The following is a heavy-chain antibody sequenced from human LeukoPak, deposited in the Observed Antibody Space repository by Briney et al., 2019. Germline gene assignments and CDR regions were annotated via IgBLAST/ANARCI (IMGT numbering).Heavy chain of an antibody. Sequence: SETLSLTCTVSGVSISSYYWSWIRQPPGKGLEWIGYIYYSGSTNYNPSLKSRVTISVDTSKNQFSLKLSSVTAADTAAYYCARPSVGAEYYFDYWGQGTLVTVSS. CDR1: GVSISSYY. D-gene: IGHD1-26*01. J-gene: IGHJ4*02. CDR2: IYYSGST. V-gene: IGHV4-59*01. CDR3: ARPSVGAEYYFDY.